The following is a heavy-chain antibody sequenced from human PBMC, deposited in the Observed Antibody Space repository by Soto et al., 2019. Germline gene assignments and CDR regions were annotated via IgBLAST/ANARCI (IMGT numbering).Heavy chain of an antibody. CDR2: ISSNGGTT. V-gene: IGHV3-64*01. Sequence: EVQLAESGGGMVQPGGSLRLSCVASGFTFSSYDMHWVRQAPGKGLEYVSSISSNGGTTYYGNSVKGRFTISRDNSKNSLYLQVGSLRAEDMAVYYCVRRVSGSYDYWGQGTLVTVSS. J-gene: IGHJ4*02. D-gene: IGHD1-26*01. CDR3: VRRVSGSYDY. CDR1: GFTFSSYD.